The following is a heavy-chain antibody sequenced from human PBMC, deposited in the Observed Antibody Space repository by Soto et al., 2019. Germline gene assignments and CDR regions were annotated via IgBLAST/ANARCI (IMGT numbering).Heavy chain of an antibody. CDR2: ISYDGSNK. V-gene: IGHV3-30*18. CDR1: GFTFSSYG. Sequence: QVQLVESGGGVVQPGRSLRLSCAASGFTFSSYGMHWVRQAPGKGLEWVAVISYDGSNKYYADSVKGRFTISRDNSKNTLYLQMNSLRAEDTAVYYCAKGRAAAAYYYYYYGRDVWGQGTTVTVSS. CDR3: AKGRAAAAYYYYYYGRDV. D-gene: IGHD6-13*01. J-gene: IGHJ6*02.